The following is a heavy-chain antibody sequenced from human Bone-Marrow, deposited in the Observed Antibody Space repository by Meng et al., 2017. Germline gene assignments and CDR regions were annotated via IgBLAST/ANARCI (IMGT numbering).Heavy chain of an antibody. D-gene: IGHD2-2*01. V-gene: IGHV3-43D*04. Sequence: GESLKISCAASGFTFDDYAMHGVRQAPGKGLEWVSLISWDGGSTYYADSVKGRFTISRDNSKNSLYLQMNSLRAEDTALYYCAKDGYCSSTSCYHNYYYGMDVWGQGTTVTVSS. CDR1: GFTFDDYA. CDR3: AKDGYCSSTSCYHNYYYGMDV. J-gene: IGHJ6*02. CDR2: ISWDGGST.